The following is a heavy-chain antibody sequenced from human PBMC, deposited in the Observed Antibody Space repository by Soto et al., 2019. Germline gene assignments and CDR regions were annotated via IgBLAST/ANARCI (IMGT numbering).Heavy chain of an antibody. D-gene: IGHD3-10*01. V-gene: IGHV1-46*01. CDR1: GYTFTRDQ. Sequence: QVQLVQSGAEVKKPGASVKVSCKASGYTFTRDQIXWVRQAPGQGLEWMGMIDPSGGKTNYAQKFQGRVTMTRDTSTSTVYMALSSLRSEDTAIYFCGRVXRSLLSITALDTWGQGTLVTVSS. CDR2: IDPSGGKT. J-gene: IGHJ5*02. CDR3: GRVXRSLLSITALDT.